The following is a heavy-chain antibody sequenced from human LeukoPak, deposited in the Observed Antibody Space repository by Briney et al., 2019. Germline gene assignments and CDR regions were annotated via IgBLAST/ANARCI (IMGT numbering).Heavy chain of an antibody. CDR3: ARDDWGLSDY. V-gene: IGHV4-39*07. CDR2: IYYSGST. Sequence: SETLSLTCTVSGGSISSSSYYWGWIRQPPGKGLEWIGSIYYSGSTHYNPSLKSRVTISVDTSKNQFSLKLSSVTAADTAVYYCARDDWGLSDYWGQGTLVTVSS. CDR1: GGSISSSSYY. J-gene: IGHJ4*02. D-gene: IGHD7-27*01.